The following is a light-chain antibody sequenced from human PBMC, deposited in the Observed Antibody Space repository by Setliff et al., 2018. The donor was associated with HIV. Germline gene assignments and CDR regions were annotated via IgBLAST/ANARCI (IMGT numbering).Light chain of an antibody. J-gene: IGLJ1*01. CDR3: SSYTSSSTYV. V-gene: IGLV2-14*03. CDR2: DVS. CDR1: SSDVGTYNY. Sequence: ALTQPVSVSGSPGQSTTISCTGTSSDVGTYNYVSWYQQHPGKAPKLIIYDVSKRPSGVSNRFSGSKSGNTASLTISGLQAEDEADYYCSSYTSSSTYVFGTGTKVTVL.